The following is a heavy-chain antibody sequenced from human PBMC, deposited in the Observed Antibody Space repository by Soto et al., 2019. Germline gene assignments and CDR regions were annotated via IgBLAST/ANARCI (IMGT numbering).Heavy chain of an antibody. D-gene: IGHD1-26*01. CDR1: GFTFSSYG. CDR2: ISYEGSNK. Sequence: QVLLVESGGGVVQPGRSLRLSCAASGFTFSSYGMHWVRQAPGKGLEWVAVISYEGSNKYYADSVKGRFTISRDNSKNMLYLQMNSLRAEDTAVYYCAKEYKVGATTGYFDYWGQGTLVTVSS. CDR3: AKEYKVGATTGYFDY. V-gene: IGHV3-30*18. J-gene: IGHJ4*02.